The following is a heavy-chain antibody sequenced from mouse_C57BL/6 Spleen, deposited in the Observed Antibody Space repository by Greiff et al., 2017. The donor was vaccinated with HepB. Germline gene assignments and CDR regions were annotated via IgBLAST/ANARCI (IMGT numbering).Heavy chain of an antibody. Sequence: VKLMESGAELVRPGTSVKMSCKASGYTFTNYWIGWAKQRPGHGLEWIGDIYPGGGYTNYNEKFKGKATLTADKSSSTAYMQFSSLTSEDSAIYYCARNYGSSSYWYFDVWGTGTTVTVSS. D-gene: IGHD1-1*01. CDR3: ARNYGSSSYWYFDV. CDR1: GYTFTNYW. CDR2: IYPGGGYT. J-gene: IGHJ1*03. V-gene: IGHV1-63*01.